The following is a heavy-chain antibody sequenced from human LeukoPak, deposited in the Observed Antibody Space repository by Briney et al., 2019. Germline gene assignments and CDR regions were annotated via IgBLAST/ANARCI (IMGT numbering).Heavy chain of an antibody. CDR1: GGSVSGHY. Sequence: PSETLSLTCAVSGGSVSGHYWSWIRQPPGKGLEWIGYVYYTGSTNYSPSLKGRVTMSVDTSKNQFSLNLNSMTAADTAIYYCTRDLRRALDYWGQGTLVTVSS. V-gene: IGHV4-59*02. CDR3: TRDLRRALDY. J-gene: IGHJ4*02. CDR2: VYYTGST.